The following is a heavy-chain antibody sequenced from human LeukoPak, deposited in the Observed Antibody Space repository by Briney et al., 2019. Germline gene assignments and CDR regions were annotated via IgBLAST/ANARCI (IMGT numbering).Heavy chain of an antibody. CDR3: ASTVRAARPTYYYYGMDV. CDR2: MNPNSGNT. J-gene: IGHJ6*02. CDR1: GYTFTSYD. Sequence: ASVKVSCKASGYTFTSYDINWVRQATGQGLEWMGWMNPNSGNTGYAQKFQGRVTMTRNTSISTAYMELSSLRSEDTAVYYCASTVRAARPTYYYYGMDVWGQGTTVTVSS. V-gene: IGHV1-8*01. D-gene: IGHD6-6*01.